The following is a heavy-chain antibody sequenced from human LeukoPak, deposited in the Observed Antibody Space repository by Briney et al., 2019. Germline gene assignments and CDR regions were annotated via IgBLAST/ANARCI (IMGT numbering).Heavy chain of an antibody. V-gene: IGHV4-31*03. Sequence: SETLSLTCTVSGGSISTDNYYWSWVRQSPVKGLEWLGYIHHSGTTYYNPSLRSRVSISVDTSKNQFSLNLNSVTAADTAVYYCARNLLPYFGELAPWGRGTLVTVPS. CDR1: GGSISTDNYY. D-gene: IGHD3-10*01. CDR2: IHHSGTT. CDR3: ARNLLPYFGELAP. J-gene: IGHJ5*02.